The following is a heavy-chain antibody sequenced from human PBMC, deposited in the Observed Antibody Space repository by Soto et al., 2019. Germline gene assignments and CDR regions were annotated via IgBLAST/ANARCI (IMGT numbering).Heavy chain of an antibody. CDR1: GYTFTGYY. CDR3: ARAYSGYDPLLAFDI. J-gene: IGHJ3*02. Sequence: AASVKVSCKASGYTFTGYYMHWVRQAPGQGLEWMGWINPNSGGTNYAQKFQGWVTMTRDTSISTAYMELSRLRSDDTAVYYCARAYSGYDPLLAFDIWGQGTMVTVSS. V-gene: IGHV1-2*04. CDR2: INPNSGGT. D-gene: IGHD5-12*01.